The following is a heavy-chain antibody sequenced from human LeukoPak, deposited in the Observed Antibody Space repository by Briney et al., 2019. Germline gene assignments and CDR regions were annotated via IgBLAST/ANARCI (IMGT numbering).Heavy chain of an antibody. J-gene: IGHJ3*02. D-gene: IGHD4-17*01. CDR2: ISSSGSTI. CDR3: AREFTTDAFDI. CDR1: GFTFSSYE. V-gene: IGHV3-48*03. Sequence: HPGGSLRLSCAASGFTFSSYEMNWVRQAPGKGLEWVSYISSSGSTIYYADSVKGRFTISRDNAKNSLYLQMNSLRAEDTAVYYCAREFTTDAFDIWGQGTMVTVSS.